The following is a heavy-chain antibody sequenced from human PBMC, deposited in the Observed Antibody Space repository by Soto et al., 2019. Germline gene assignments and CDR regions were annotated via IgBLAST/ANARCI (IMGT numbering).Heavy chain of an antibody. CDR3: ARDRNYYVPLNHYYEAFDV. Sequence: GGSLRLSCTASGFTFGNYWMVWVRQGPGKGLEWVANIKEDGSVRYYVDSVKGRFTISRDNARESLYLQMDSLRAEDTAVYFCARDRNYYVPLNHYYEAFDVWGQGTMVTVS. CDR1: GFTFGNYW. D-gene: IGHD3-10*02. V-gene: IGHV3-7*03. CDR2: IKEDGSVR. J-gene: IGHJ3*01.